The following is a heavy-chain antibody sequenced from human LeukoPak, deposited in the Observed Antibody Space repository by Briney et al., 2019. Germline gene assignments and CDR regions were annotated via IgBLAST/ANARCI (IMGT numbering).Heavy chain of an antibody. CDR3: AREGFHAPMDV. Sequence: PSQTPSLTCTVSGGSISSGGYYWSWIRQHPGKGLEWIGYIYYSGSTYYNPSLKSRVTISVDTSKNQFSLKLSSVTAADTAVYYCAREGFHAPMDVWGQGTTVTVSS. V-gene: IGHV4-31*03. D-gene: IGHD2-15*01. CDR1: GGSISSGGYY. J-gene: IGHJ6*02. CDR2: IYYSGST.